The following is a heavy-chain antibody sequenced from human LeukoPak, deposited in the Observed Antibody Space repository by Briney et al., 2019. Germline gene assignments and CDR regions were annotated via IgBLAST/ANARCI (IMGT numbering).Heavy chain of an antibody. CDR1: IDSFSNYH. CDR2: VNESGGT. V-gene: IGHV4-34*01. CDR3: ARGQGATVPQVGKNWFDP. Sequence: SETLSLTCAVYIDSFSNYHWNWIRQTPAKGMEWIGEVNESGGTNISPSLRSRVILSVDTSKNQFSLNLISVTVADTAIYYCARGQGATVPQVGKNWFDPWGQGTRVTVSS. J-gene: IGHJ5*02. D-gene: IGHD1-26*01.